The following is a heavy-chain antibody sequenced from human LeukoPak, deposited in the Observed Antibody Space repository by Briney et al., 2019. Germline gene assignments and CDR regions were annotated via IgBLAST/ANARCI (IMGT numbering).Heavy chain of an antibody. CDR1: GGSVSSGSHY. Sequence: PSETLSLTCIVSGGSVSSGSHYWSWIRQPPGKGLEWIGYIYYSESTNYNPSLKSRVTISVDTSKNQFSLKLNSVTAADTAVYYCARDSRSSNWYTNWFDPWGQGTLVTVSS. CDR3: ARDSRSSNWYTNWFDP. J-gene: IGHJ5*02. CDR2: IYYSEST. V-gene: IGHV4-61*01. D-gene: IGHD6-13*01.